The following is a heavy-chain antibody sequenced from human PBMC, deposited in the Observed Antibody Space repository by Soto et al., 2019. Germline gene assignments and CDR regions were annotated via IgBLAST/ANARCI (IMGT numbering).Heavy chain of an antibody. Sequence: QLPLQESGPGLVKPSETLSLTCTVSGGSISSSPYYWGWIRQPPGKGLEWIGEIYHSGSTNYNPSLKSRVTISVDKSKNQCSLKLSSVTAADTAVYYCALSWYYYYGMDVCGQGTTVTVSS. J-gene: IGHJ6*02. D-gene: IGHD6-13*01. CDR3: ALSWYYYYGMDV. V-gene: IGHV4-61*05. CDR1: GGSISSSPYY. CDR2: IYHSGST.